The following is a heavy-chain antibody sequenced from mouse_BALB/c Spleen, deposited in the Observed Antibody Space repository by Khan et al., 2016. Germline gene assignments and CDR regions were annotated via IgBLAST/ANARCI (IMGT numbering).Heavy chain of an antibody. Sequence: QVQLKESGPGLVAPSQSLSITCTVSGFSITGFAVNWVRQPPGKGLEWLGVIWGDGSTDYDSALKSRLSISKDDSKSQVFLKMNSLQTDDTARYXCASYYDYDGRFAYGGKGTLVTVS. CDR2: IWGDGST. V-gene: IGHV2-6-7*01. CDR3: ASYYDYDGRFAY. J-gene: IGHJ3*01. CDR1: GFSITGFA. D-gene: IGHD2-4*01.